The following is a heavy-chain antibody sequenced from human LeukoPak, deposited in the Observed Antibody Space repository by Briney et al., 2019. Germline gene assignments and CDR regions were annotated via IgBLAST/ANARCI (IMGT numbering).Heavy chain of an antibody. CDR3: TTDFPTYYYDSSGYYYSDY. Sequence: PGGSLRLSCAASGFTFSSYAMNWVRQAPGKGLEWVGRIKSKTDGGTTDYAAPVKGRFTISRDDSKNTLYLQMNSLKTEDTAVYYCTTDFPTYYYDSSGYYYSDYWGQGTLVTVSS. V-gene: IGHV3-15*07. J-gene: IGHJ4*02. D-gene: IGHD3-22*01. CDR1: GFTFSSYA. CDR2: IKSKTDGGTT.